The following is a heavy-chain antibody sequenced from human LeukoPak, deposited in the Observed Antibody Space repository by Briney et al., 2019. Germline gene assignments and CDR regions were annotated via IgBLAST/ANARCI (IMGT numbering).Heavy chain of an antibody. Sequence: GGSLRLSCAASGFTVSSNYMSWVRQAPGKGLEWVSYISSSSSTIYYADSVKGRFTISRDNAKNSLYLQMNNLRADDTAVYYCARDGYNPGYVKALDYWGQGTLLTVSS. D-gene: IGHD5-18*01. CDR3: ARDGYNPGYVKALDY. V-gene: IGHV3-48*04. J-gene: IGHJ4*02. CDR1: GFTVSSNY. CDR2: ISSSSSTI.